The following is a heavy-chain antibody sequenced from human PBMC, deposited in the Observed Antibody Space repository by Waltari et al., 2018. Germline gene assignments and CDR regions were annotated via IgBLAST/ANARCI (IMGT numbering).Heavy chain of an antibody. CDR2: IYTSGST. CDR3: ARARGYSYGYYFDY. V-gene: IGHV4-4*09. J-gene: IGHJ4*02. Sequence: QVQLQESGPGLVKPSETLSLTCTVPGGSISSYYWSWIRQPPGKGLEWIGYIYTSGSTNYNPSLKSRVTISVDTSKNQFPLKLSSVTAADTAVYYCARARGYSYGYYFDYWGQGTLVTVSS. D-gene: IGHD5-18*01. CDR1: GGSISSYY.